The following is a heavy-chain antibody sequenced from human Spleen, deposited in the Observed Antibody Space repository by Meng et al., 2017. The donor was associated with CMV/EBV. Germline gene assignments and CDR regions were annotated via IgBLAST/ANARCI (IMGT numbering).Heavy chain of an antibody. CDR1: GFSFSTYA. CDR3: ARDRGRLLLDGMDV. CDR2: ISYDESNK. J-gene: IGHJ6*02. V-gene: IGHV3-30*04. Sequence: GGSLRLSCVASGFSFSTYAMHWVRLPPGKGLEWVAVISYDESNKYYIDSVKGRFTISRDTSKNTLFLQMNSLRAEDTAVYYCARDRGRLLLDGMDVWGRGTTVTVSS. D-gene: IGHD2-15*01.